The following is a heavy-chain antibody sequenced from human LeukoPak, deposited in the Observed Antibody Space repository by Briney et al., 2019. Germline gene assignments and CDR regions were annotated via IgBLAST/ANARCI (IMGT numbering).Heavy chain of an antibody. D-gene: IGHD6-13*01. V-gene: IGHV1-3*01. CDR1: GYTFTIYS. Sequence: GASVKVSCKASGYTFTIYSMNWVRQAPGQRLEWMGWINAGNGNTKYSQKFQGRVTITRDTSASTAYMELSSLRSEDTAVYYCARDMGIAAAGPPSYGMDVWGQGTTVTVSS. J-gene: IGHJ6*02. CDR2: INAGNGNT. CDR3: ARDMGIAAAGPPSYGMDV.